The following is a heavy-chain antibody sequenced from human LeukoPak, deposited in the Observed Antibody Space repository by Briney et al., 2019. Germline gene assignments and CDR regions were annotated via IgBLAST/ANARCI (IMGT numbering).Heavy chain of an antibody. CDR2: IYPGDSDV. J-gene: IGHJ4*02. D-gene: IGHD3-3*01. V-gene: IGHV5-51*01. Sequence: GESLKISCQAFGYSFTTYWIGWVRQMPGKGLECMGIIYPGDSDVRYSPSFQVQVTISADKSISTAYLQWSSLKASDTAMYYCARIPSFDFWSGSLFYYFDYWGQGTLVTVSS. CDR1: GYSFTTYW. CDR3: ARIPSFDFWSGSLFYYFDY.